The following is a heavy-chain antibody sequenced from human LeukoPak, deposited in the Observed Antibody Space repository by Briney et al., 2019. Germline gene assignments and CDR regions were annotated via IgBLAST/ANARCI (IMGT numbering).Heavy chain of an antibody. D-gene: IGHD3-22*01. J-gene: IGHJ5*02. CDR3: ARVGYSYDNWFDP. V-gene: IGHV3-7*01. CDR2: IKQDGSEK. CDR1: GFTFSSYW. Sequence: PGGSLRLSCAASGFTFSSYWMSWVRQAPGKGLEWVANIKQDGSEKYYVDSVKGRFTISRDNAKNSLYLQMNSLRAEDTAVYYCARVGYSYDNWFDPWGQGTLVTVSS.